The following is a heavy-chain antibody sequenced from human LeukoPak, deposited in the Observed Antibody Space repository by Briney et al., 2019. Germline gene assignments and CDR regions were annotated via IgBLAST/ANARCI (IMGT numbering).Heavy chain of an antibody. CDR1: GFTFSSYV. CDR3: ARLPGRAADY. CDR2: ISDSGGGT. J-gene: IGHJ4*02. V-gene: IGHV3-23*01. Sequence: GGSLRLSCAASGFTFSSYVMNWVRQAPGKGLEWVSGISDSGGGTYYADSVKGRFTISRDNSKNTLYLQMNSLRAEDTAVYYCARLPGRAADYWGQGTLVTVSS.